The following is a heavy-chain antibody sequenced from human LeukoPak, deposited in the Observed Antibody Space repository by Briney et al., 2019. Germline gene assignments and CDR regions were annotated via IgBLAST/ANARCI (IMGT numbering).Heavy chain of an antibody. CDR3: ARGPKWELLA. CDR1: SGSISTSNYY. Sequence: SETLSLTCTVSSGSISTSNYYWGWVRQPPGKALEWIGNIFYSGSTYYSPSLKSRVTISLDTSRNQFSLKLNSVTAADTAVYYCARGPKWELLAWGQGTLVTVSS. J-gene: IGHJ5*02. CDR2: IFYSGST. V-gene: IGHV4-39*07. D-gene: IGHD1-26*01.